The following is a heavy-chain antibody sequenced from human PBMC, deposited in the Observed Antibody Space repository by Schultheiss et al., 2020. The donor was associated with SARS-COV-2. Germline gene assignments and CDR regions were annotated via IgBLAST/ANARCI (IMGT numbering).Heavy chain of an antibody. D-gene: IGHD1-7*01. J-gene: IGHJ6*02. CDR2: IYTSGST. CDR3: RTTYYYYGMDV. Sequence: SQTLSLTCTVSGGSISSGSYYWSWIRQPAGKGLEWIGRIYTSGSTNYNPSLKSRVTISVDTSKNQFSLKLSSVTAADTAVYYCRTTYYYYGMDVWGQGTTVTVSS. V-gene: IGHV4-61*02. CDR1: GGSISSGSYY.